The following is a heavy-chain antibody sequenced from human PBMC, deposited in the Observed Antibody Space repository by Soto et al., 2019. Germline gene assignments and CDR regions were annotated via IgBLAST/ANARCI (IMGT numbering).Heavy chain of an antibody. CDR1: GGSFSTYY. J-gene: IGHJ3*02. CDR2: INHNGNN. CDR3: ARGGSNDWQVAFDI. Sequence: SETLSLTCVVSGGSFSTYYYSWIRQSPGKGLEWIGEINHNGNNNYSPSLKSRVTMSLDTSKNQFSLKLTSVTTADTAVYYCARGGSNDWQVAFDIWGQGTMVTV. D-gene: IGHD3-9*01. V-gene: IGHV4-34*01.